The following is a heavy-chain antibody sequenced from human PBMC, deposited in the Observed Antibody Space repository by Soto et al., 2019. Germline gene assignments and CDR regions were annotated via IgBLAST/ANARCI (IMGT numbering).Heavy chain of an antibody. V-gene: IGHV4-61*01. J-gene: IGHJ6*02. CDR3: ARGGEPLGYYGLDV. CDR1: GGSVRSGNHF. CDR2: MFYTGVT. Sequence: QVQLQESGPGLLKASETLSLTCSVSGGSVRSGNHFWNWIRQPPGRGLEWLGYMFYTGVTNYNPSLKSRFSMSVDTSKDQFSLNLTSLTAADTAVYYCARGGEPLGYYGLDVWGQGTTVTVSS.